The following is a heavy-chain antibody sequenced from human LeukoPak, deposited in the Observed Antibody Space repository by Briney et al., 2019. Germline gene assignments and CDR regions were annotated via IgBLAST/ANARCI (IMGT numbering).Heavy chain of an antibody. V-gene: IGHV3-21*04. D-gene: IGHD3-10*01. CDR2: ISSSSNYI. Sequence: PGGSLRLSCAASGFTFSSYSMTWVRQAPGKGLEWVSSISSSSNYIYYAGSVKGRFTISRDNAKNSLYLQMNSPRAEDTALYYCAKDFTFGELKYETDYWGQGTLVTVSS. CDR1: GFTFSSYS. J-gene: IGHJ4*02. CDR3: AKDFTFGELKYETDY.